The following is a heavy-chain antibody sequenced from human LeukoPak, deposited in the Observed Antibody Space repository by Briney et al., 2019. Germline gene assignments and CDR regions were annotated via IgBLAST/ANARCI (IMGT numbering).Heavy chain of an antibody. CDR1: GYTFTELS. CDR2: FDPEDGEK. V-gene: IGHV1-24*01. CDR3: ATDPVPYCSSASCSLIDY. Sequence: ASVKVSCKVSGYTFTELSMHWVRQAPGKGLEWMGGFDPEDGEKINAQKFQGRVTMTEDTSTDTAYMELSSLRSEDTAVYYCATDPVPYCSSASCSLIDYWGQGTLVTVSS. D-gene: IGHD2-2*01. J-gene: IGHJ4*02.